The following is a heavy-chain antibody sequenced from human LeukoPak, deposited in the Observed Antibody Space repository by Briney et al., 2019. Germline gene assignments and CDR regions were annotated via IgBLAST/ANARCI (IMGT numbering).Heavy chain of an antibody. Sequence: GASVKVSCKASGYSFTNYAMHWVRQAPGQRLDWMGWINAGNGNTKYSQKFQDRVTITRDRSMSTAYMELSSLRTEDTAMYYCASLQRDYEGFVSWGQGTLVTVSS. V-gene: IGHV1-3*01. J-gene: IGHJ1*01. CDR2: INAGNGNT. CDR3: ASLQRDYEGFVS. D-gene: IGHD1-1*01. CDR1: GYSFTNYA.